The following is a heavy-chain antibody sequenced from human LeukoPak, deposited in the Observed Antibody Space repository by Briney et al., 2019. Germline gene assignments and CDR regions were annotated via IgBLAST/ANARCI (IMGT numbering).Heavy chain of an antibody. CDR1: GGSISSYY. J-gene: IGHJ6*03. CDR3: ARVVYSYGFKSYYYYMDV. V-gene: IGHV4-59*01. CDR2: IYYSGST. D-gene: IGHD5-18*01. Sequence: PSETLSLTCTVSGGSISSYYWSWIRQPPGKGLEWIGYIYYSGSTNYNPSLKSRVTIPVDTSKNQFSLKLSSVTAADTAVYYCARVVYSYGFKSYYYYMDVWGKGTTVTVSS.